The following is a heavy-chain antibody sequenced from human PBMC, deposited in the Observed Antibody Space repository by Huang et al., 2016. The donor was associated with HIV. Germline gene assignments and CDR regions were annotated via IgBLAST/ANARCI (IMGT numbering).Heavy chain of an antibody. CDR3: AKDHDSGGLYWFFDL. CDR2: IRYDENNK. D-gene: IGHD3-22*01. CDR1: GLTFSSYV. V-gene: IGHV3-30*02. J-gene: IGHJ2*01. Sequence: QVQLVESGGGVVQPGGSRRRCCAASGLTFSSYVMHWVRQAPGKGMDWVAVIRYDENNKYYADSVKGRFTISRDNTKNTLYLQMNSLRTEDTAVYYCAKDHDSGGLYWFFDLWGRGTLVTVSS.